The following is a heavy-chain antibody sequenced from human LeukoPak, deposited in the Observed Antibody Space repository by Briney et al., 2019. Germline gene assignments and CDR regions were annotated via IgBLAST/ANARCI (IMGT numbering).Heavy chain of an antibody. J-gene: IGHJ4*02. V-gene: IGHV3-23*01. CDR1: GFTFNSYA. CDR2: ISSSSSTI. Sequence: PGGSLRLSCIASGFTFNSYAMNWVRQAPGKGLEWVSYISSSSSTIYYADSVRGRFTISRDNSKNTLYLQMNSLRAEDTAVYYCAKVTYGSGTYGAFDYWGQGTLVTVSS. D-gene: IGHD3-10*01. CDR3: AKVTYGSGTYGAFDY.